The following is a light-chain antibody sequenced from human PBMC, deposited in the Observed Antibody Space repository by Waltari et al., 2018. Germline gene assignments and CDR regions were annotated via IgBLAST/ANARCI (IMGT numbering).Light chain of an antibody. CDR3: QQYDNLPWT. CDR2: DAS. V-gene: IGKV1-33*01. J-gene: IGKJ1*01. Sequence: DIQMTEAPSSLSASVGDRVTITCQASKDISNYLNWYQQKPRKAPKLLIYDASNLETGVPSRFSGSGSGTDFTFTISSLQPEDIATYYCQQYDNLPWTFGQGTKVEIK. CDR1: KDISNY.